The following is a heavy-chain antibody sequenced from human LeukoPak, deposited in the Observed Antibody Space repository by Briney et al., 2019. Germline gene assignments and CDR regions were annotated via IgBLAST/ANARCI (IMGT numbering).Heavy chain of an antibody. CDR3: ARDFTTWGYSGLFDY. D-gene: IGHD1-26*01. J-gene: IGHJ4*02. V-gene: IGHV4-59*01. CDR1: DGSISSYY. CDR2: IYYSGST. Sequence: SETLSLTCTVSDGSISSYYWSWIRQPPGKGLEWIGYIYYSGSTNYNPSLKSRVTISVDTSKNQFSLKLSSVTAADTAVYYCARDFTTWGYSGLFDYWGQGTLVTVSS.